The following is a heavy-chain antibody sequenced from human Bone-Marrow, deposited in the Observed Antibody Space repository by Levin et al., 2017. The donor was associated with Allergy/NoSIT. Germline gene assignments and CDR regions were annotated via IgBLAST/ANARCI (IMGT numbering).Heavy chain of an antibody. CDR2: IFSNGVQ. Sequence: SGPTLVKPTETLTLTCTVSGFSLSNIRMAVSWIRQPPGKALEWLAHIFSNGVQSYNTPMKTRLSISHDTSKGQVVRTMANVDPADTATYYCARMLYGDEFNSFWYFDLWGRGTLVAVSS. J-gene: IGHJ2*01. D-gene: IGHD2/OR15-2a*01. V-gene: IGHV2-26*01. CDR3: ARMLYGDEFNSFWYFDL. CDR1: GFSLSNIRMA.